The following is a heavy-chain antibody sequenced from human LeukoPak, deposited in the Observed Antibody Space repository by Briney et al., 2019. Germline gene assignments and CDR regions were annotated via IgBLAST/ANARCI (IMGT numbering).Heavy chain of an antibody. CDR1: GFTFNSYG. CDR3: TTDKIIGRFGELLNFDY. Sequence: RTGGSLRLSCAASGFTFNSYGMNWVRQAPGKGLEWVGRIKSKTDGGTTDYAAPVKGRFTISRDDSKNTLYLQMNSLKTEDTAVYYCTTDKIIGRFGELLNFDYWGQGTLVTVSS. CDR2: IKSKTDGGTT. V-gene: IGHV3-15*07. J-gene: IGHJ4*02. D-gene: IGHD3-10*01.